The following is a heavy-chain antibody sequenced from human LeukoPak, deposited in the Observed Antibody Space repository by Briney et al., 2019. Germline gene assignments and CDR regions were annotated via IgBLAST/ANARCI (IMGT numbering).Heavy chain of an antibody. CDR2: IYTSGST. Sequence: SETLSLTCTVSGGSISSYYWSWIRQPAGKGLEWIGRIYTSGSTNYNPSLKSRVTMSVDTSKNQFSLKLSSVTAADTAVYYCARDWSSSWPYYYYMDVWGKGTTVTVSS. V-gene: IGHV4-4*07. D-gene: IGHD6-13*01. CDR1: GGSISSYY. CDR3: ARDWSSSWPYYYYMDV. J-gene: IGHJ6*03.